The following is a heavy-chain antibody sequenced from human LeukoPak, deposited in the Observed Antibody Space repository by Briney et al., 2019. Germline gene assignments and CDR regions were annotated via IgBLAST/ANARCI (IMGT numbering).Heavy chain of an antibody. J-gene: IGHJ4*02. CDR3: AHLYSSGHNDY. CDR1: GGSFSGDF. D-gene: IGHD6-19*01. CDR2: IYHSGST. Sequence: ASETLSLTCAVYGGSFSGDFWSWIRQSPGKGLEWIGEIYHSGSTNYNPSLKSRVTISVDKSKNQFSLKLSSVTAADTAVYYCAHLYSSGHNDYWGQGTLVTVSS. V-gene: IGHV4-34*01.